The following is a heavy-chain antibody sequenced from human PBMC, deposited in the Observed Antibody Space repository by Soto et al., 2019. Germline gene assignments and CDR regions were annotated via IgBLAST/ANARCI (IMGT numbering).Heavy chain of an antibody. V-gene: IGHV3-23*01. CDR2: ISGSGGST. Sequence: LRLSCAASGFTFSSYAMSWVRQAPGKGLEWVSAISGSGGSTYYADSVKGRFTISRDNSKNTLYLQMNSLRAEDTAVYYCAKGALTFGGVIVLYYFDYWGQGTLVTVSS. D-gene: IGHD3-16*02. CDR3: AKGALTFGGVIVLYYFDY. CDR1: GFTFSSYA. J-gene: IGHJ4*02.